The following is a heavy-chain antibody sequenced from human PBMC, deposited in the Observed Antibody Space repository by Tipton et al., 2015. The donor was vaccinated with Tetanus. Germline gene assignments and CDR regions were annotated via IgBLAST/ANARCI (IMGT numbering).Heavy chain of an antibody. J-gene: IGHJ4*02. Sequence: TLSLTCTVSGGSISSYYWSWIRQPPGQGLEWIGYIYYSGSTNYNPSLKSRVTISVDTSKNQFSLKLSSVTAADTAVYYCARGGFLIDYWGQGTLVTVSS. D-gene: IGHD2-21*01. V-gene: IGHV4-59*01. CDR1: GGSISSYY. CDR3: ARGGFLIDY. CDR2: IYYSGST.